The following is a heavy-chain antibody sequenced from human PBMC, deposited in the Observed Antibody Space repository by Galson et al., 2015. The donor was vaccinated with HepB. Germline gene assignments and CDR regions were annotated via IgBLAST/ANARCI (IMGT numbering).Heavy chain of an antibody. CDR3: ARDYSSSWYYYYYYMDV. D-gene: IGHD6-13*01. V-gene: IGHV1-18*01. CDR2: ISAYNGNT. CDR1: GYTFTSYG. Sequence: SVKVSCKASGYTFTSYGISWVRQAPGQGLEWMGWISAYNGNTNYAQKLQGRVTMTTDTSTSTAYMELRSLRSDDTAVYYCARDYSSSWYYYYYYMDVWGKGTTVTVSS. J-gene: IGHJ6*03.